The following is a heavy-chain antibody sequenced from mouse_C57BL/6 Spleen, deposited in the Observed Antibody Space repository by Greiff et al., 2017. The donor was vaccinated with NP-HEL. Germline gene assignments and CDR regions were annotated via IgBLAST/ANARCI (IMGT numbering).Heavy chain of an antibody. CDR2: ISSGGDYI. Sequence: EVMLVESGEGLVKPGGSLKLSCAASGFTFSSYAMSWVRQTPEKRLEWVAYISSGGDYIYYADTVKGRFTISRDNARNTLYLQMSSLKSEDTAMYYCTREAYYSNWFAYWGQGTLVTVSA. V-gene: IGHV5-9-1*02. CDR1: GFTFSSYA. CDR3: TREAYYSNWFAY. D-gene: IGHD2-5*01. J-gene: IGHJ3*01.